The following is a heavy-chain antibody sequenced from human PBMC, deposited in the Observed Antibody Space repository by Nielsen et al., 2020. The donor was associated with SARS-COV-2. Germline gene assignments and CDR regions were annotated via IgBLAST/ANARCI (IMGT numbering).Heavy chain of an antibody. J-gene: IGHJ4*02. CDR1: GFTFSSYV. V-gene: IGHV3-64D*06. CDR3: VRASGWTNFDY. Sequence: GSLRLSCSASGFTFSSYVMHWIRQAPGRGLEYVSAIGDDGVATYYADSVDGRFTISRDNSKNTLYLQMNSLSGDDTAVYYCVRASGWTNFDYWGQGTLVTVSS. CDR2: IGDDGVAT. D-gene: IGHD6-19*01.